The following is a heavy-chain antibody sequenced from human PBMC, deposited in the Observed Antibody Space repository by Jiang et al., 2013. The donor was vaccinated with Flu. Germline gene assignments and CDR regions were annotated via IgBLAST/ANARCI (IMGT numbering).Heavy chain of an antibody. CDR3: ARTTIAAAGIIFDY. CDR2: IYWDDDK. V-gene: IGHV2-5*02. Sequence: LIYWDDDKRYSPSLKSRLTITKDTSKNQVVLTMTNMDPVDTATYYCARTTIAAAGIIFDYWGQGTLVTVSS. J-gene: IGHJ4*02. D-gene: IGHD6-13*01.